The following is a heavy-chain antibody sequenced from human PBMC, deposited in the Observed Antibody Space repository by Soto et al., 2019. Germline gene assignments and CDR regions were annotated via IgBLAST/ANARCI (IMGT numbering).Heavy chain of an antibody. J-gene: IGHJ4*02. CDR2: ISYDGSNK. V-gene: IGHV3-30-3*01. CDR3: ARCPMAIGGYFDY. CDR1: GFTFSSYA. Sequence: PGGSLRLSCAASGFTFSSYAMHWVRQAPGKGLEWVAVISYDGSNKYYADSVKGRFTISRDNSKNTLYLQMNSLRAEDTAVYYCARCPMAIGGYFDYWGQGTLVTVSS. D-gene: IGHD5-12*01.